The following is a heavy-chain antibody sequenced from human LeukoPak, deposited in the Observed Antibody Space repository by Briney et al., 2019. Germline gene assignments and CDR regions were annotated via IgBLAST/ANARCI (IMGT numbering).Heavy chain of an antibody. J-gene: IGHJ5*02. V-gene: IGHV4-61*02. D-gene: IGHD1-1*01. CDR3: ARYGAGTNGRWFDP. CDR1: GGSISSGSYY. CDR2: IYTSGST. Sequence: SETLSLTCTVSGGSISSGSYYWSWIRQPAGKGLEWIGRIYTSGSTNYNPSLKSRVTISVDTSKNQLSLKLSSVTAADTAVYYCARYGAGTNGRWFDPWGQGTLVTVSS.